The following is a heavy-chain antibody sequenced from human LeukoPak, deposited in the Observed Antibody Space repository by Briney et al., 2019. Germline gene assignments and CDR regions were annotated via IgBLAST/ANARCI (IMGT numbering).Heavy chain of an antibody. Sequence: SETLSLTCTVSGGSISSYYWSWIRQPPGKGLEWIGYIYTSGSTNYNPSLKSRVTISVDTSKNHFSLKLTSVTAADTAVYYCARTHCGGGSCDTFDPWGQGTLVTVSS. V-gene: IGHV4-4*09. D-gene: IGHD2-21*01. CDR3: ARTHCGGGSCDTFDP. CDR1: GGSISSYY. J-gene: IGHJ5*02. CDR2: IYTSGST.